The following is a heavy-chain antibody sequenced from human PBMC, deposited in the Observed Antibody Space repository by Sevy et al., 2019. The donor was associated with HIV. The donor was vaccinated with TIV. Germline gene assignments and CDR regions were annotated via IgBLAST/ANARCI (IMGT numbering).Heavy chain of an antibody. Sequence: GGSLRLSCAASGFTFSNFGMHWVRQAPGKGLEWVPFIHYDGSHKYYTESVKGGLTISRDNSKNTLYLQMNGLRAEDTAVYYCVKEGGVTGTGGDCWGQGTLVTVSS. J-gene: IGHJ4*02. CDR1: GFTFSNFG. D-gene: IGHD1-1*01. CDR2: IHYDGSHK. CDR3: VKEGGVTGTGGDC. V-gene: IGHV3-30*02.